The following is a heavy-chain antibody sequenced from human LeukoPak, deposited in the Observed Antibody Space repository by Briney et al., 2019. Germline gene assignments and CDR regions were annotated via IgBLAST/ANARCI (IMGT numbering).Heavy chain of an antibody. J-gene: IGHJ6*03. Sequence: GGPLRLSCAASGFTLRSYTMNGVPRSPGKARDWVSSIAGSSSTINYAHSVKARSTIPRENPKNSVNLQMNSLRDEVTVVYYCAREGRGDDSSAYGRWWGGPDQRVYNNYFMDVWGKGTTVTVSS. CDR2: IAGSSSTI. CDR1: GFTLRSYT. D-gene: IGHD3-22*01. V-gene: IGHV3-21*01. CDR3: AREGRGDDSSAYGRWWGGPDQRVYNNYFMDV.